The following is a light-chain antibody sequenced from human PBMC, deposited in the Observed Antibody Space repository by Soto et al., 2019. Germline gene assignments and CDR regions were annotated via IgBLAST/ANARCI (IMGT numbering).Light chain of an antibody. CDR3: QQYYSTPYT. V-gene: IGKV4-1*01. J-gene: IGKJ2*01. CDR1: QTVLYTSNQKNY. CDR2: WAS. Sequence: DIVMTQSPDSLAVSLGERASINCKSSQTVLYTSNQKNYFAWYQQKPGQPPRLPMYWASIRVSGVPDRFSGSGSGTDFTLTISSLEAEDVAVYYCQQYYSTPYTFGQGTKLEIK.